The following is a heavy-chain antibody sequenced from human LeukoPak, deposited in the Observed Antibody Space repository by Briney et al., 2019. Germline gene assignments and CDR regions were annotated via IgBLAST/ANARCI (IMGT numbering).Heavy chain of an antibody. CDR1: GYSFSSFG. CDR2: ISRHNGNT. Sequence: ASVKVSCKASGYSFSSFGITWVRQAPGQGLEWMGWISRHNGNTDYAQRFRGRVTLTIDTSTTTADMEVRDLIPDDTAVYYCARELATVTTLVFDYWGQGTLVTVSS. V-gene: IGHV1-18*01. CDR3: ARELATVTTLVFDY. J-gene: IGHJ4*02. D-gene: IGHD4-17*01.